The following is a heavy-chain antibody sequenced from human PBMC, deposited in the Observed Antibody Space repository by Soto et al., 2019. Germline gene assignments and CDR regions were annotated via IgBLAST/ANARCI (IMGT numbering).Heavy chain of an antibody. J-gene: IGHJ4*02. CDR2: IKRDGSEK. V-gene: IGHV3-7*03. CDR3: ASLEWESTGYADY. CDR1: GGSFSGYY. Sequence: ETLSLTCAVYGGSFSGYYWSWIRQPRGKGLEWVANIKRDGSEKYYVDSVKGRFTISRDNAKNTLYLQMNSLRADDTAVYYCASLEWESTGYADYWGQGNLVTVSS. D-gene: IGHD3-3*01.